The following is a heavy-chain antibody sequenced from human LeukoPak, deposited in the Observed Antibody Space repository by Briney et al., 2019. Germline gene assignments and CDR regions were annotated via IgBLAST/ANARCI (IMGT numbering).Heavy chain of an antibody. CDR3: ADNPHEAITPGY. V-gene: IGHV3-23*01. J-gene: IGHJ4*02. CDR1: GFTFSSYA. D-gene: IGHD3-10*01. CDR2: ISGSGGST. Sequence: GGSLRLSCAASGFTFSSYAMSWVRQAPGKGLEWVSAISGSGGSTYYADSVKGRFTISRDNSKNTLYLQMNSLRAEDTAVYYCADNPHEAITPGYWGQGTLVTVSS.